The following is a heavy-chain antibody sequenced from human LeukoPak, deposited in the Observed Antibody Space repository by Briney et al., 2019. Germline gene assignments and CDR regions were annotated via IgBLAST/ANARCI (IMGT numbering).Heavy chain of an antibody. CDR3: ARSPDIVVVPAVEYYFDY. CDR2: ISAYNGNT. V-gene: IGHV1-18*01. Sequence: ASVKVSCKASGYTFTSYGISWVRQAPGQGLEWMGWISAYNGNTNYAQKLQGRVTMTTDTSTSTAYMELRSLRSDDTAVYYCARSPDIVVVPAVEYYFDYWGQGTLVTVSS. J-gene: IGHJ4*02. CDR1: GYTFTSYG. D-gene: IGHD2-2*01.